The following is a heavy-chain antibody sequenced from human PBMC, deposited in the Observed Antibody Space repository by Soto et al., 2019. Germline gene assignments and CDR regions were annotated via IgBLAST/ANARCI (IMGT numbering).Heavy chain of an antibody. CDR1: GGSISSSSYY. Sequence: SETLSFTCTVSGGSISSSSYYWGWIRQPPGKGLEWIGSIYYSGSTYYNPSLKSRVTISVDTSKNQFSLKLSSVTAADTAVYYCARPCCYSSSWSYPDYYGMDVWGQGTTVTVSS. V-gene: IGHV4-39*01. D-gene: IGHD6-13*01. CDR3: ARPCCYSSSWSYPDYYGMDV. CDR2: IYYSGST. J-gene: IGHJ6*02.